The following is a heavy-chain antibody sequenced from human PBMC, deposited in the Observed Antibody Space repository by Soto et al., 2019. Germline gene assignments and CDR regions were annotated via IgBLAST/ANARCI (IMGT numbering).Heavy chain of an antibody. CDR3: AKTGGGWFDP. J-gene: IGHJ5*02. V-gene: IGHV3-30*18. Sequence: GGSLRLSCAASVFTFSSYGMHWVRQAPGKGLEWVAVISYDGSNKYYADSVKGRFTISRDNSKNTLYLQMNSLRAGDTAVYYCAKTGGGWFDPWGQGNLVTVSS. CDR2: ISYDGSNK. CDR1: VFTFSSYG.